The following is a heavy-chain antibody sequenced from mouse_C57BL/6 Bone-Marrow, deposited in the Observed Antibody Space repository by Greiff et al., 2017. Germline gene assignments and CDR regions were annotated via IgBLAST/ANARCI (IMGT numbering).Heavy chain of an antibody. Sequence: EVQVVESGAELVKPGASVKLSCTASGFNIKDYYIHWVKQRTEQRLEWIGRIDPEDGETKYAPKFQDKATITADTSSNTAYLQLSSLTSEDTAVYYCTRSLIYYGTNYWGQGTTLTVSS. CDR2: IDPEDGET. J-gene: IGHJ2*01. CDR1: GFNIKDYY. CDR3: TRSLIYYGTNY. V-gene: IGHV14-2*01. D-gene: IGHD1-1*01.